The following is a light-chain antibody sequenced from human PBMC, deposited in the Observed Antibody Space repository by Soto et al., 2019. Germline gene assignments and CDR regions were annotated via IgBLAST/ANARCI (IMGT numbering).Light chain of an antibody. CDR1: SSNIGAGRD. CDR2: GNN. CDR3: QSFDSSLSAYV. J-gene: IGLJ1*01. Sequence: QSVLTQPPSVSGAPGQRVTLSCTGSSSNIGAGRDVHWYQQLPGTAPRLLIYGNNNRPSGVPDRFSASKSGTSASLAITGLQAEDEADFYCQSFDSSLSAYVFGTGTKVTVL. V-gene: IGLV1-40*01.